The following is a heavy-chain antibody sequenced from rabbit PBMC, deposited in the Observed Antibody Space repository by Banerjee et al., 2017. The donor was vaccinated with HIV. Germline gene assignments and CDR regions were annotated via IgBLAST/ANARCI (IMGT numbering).Heavy chain of an antibody. V-gene: IGHV1S47*01. CDR3: ARKGVYNGNIWSL. CDR1: GFDFSSYG. CDR2: IYPGLGIT. Sequence: EESGGDLVKPGASLTLTCKASGFDFSSYGVSWVRQAPGKGPEWIAWIYPGLGITKYANSVKGRFTISSDNAQNTVSLQMTSLTAADTATYFCARKGVYNGNIWSLWGPGTLVTVS. D-gene: IGHD3-1*01. J-gene: IGHJ6*01.